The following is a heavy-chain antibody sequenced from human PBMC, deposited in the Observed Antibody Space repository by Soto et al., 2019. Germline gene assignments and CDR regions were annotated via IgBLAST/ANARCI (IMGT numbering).Heavy chain of an antibody. D-gene: IGHD6-13*01. Sequence: QVQLVQSGAEVKKPGSSVKVSCKASGGTFSSYAISWVRQAPGQGLEWMGGIIPIFGTANYAQKFQGRVTITEDESTSTADMELSSLRAEDTAVYYCARSRIVMGYSSSWYREDGWFDPWGQGTLVTVSS. CDR2: IIPIFGTA. CDR3: ARSRIVMGYSSSWYREDGWFDP. V-gene: IGHV1-69*01. CDR1: GGTFSSYA. J-gene: IGHJ5*02.